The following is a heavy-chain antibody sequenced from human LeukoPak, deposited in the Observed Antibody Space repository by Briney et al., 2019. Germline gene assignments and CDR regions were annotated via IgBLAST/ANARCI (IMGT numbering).Heavy chain of an antibody. CDR3: AKAHCSSTSCSRADN. J-gene: IGHJ4*02. D-gene: IGHD2-2*01. Sequence: GGSLRLSCAASGFSFSSYDMSWVRQAPGKGLEWVSAISGSGGTTFYADSVKGRFTISRVNSKNTLYLQMNSLRVEDTAVYYCAKAHCSSTSCSRADNWGQGTLVTVSS. V-gene: IGHV3-23*01. CDR1: GFSFSSYD. CDR2: ISGSGGTT.